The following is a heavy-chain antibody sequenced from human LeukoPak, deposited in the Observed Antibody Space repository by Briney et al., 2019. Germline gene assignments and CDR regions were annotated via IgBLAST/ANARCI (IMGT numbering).Heavy chain of an antibody. D-gene: IGHD3-9*01. Sequence: GGSLRLSCAASGFTFSSYAMSWVRQAPGKELEWVSAISGSGGSTYYADSVKGRFTISRDNSKNTLYLQMNSLRAEDTAVYYCAKTPPRGILTGYPSEYYFDYWGQGTLVTVSS. CDR1: GFTFSSYA. CDR2: ISGSGGST. J-gene: IGHJ4*02. V-gene: IGHV3-23*01. CDR3: AKTPPRGILTGYPSEYYFDY.